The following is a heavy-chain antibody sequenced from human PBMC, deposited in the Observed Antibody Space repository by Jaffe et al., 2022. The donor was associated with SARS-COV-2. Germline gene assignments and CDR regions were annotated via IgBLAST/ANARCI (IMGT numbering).Heavy chain of an antibody. CDR3: AKDRAGGLFDY. CDR2: ISWNSGSI. CDR1: GFTFDDYA. Sequence: EVQLVESGGGLVQPGRSLRLSCAASGFTFDDYAMHWVRQAPGKGLEWVSGISWNSGSIGYADSVKGRFTISRDNAKNSLYLQMNSLRAEDTALYYCAKDRAGGLFDYWGQGTLVTVSS. J-gene: IGHJ4*02. D-gene: IGHD3-16*01. V-gene: IGHV3-9*01.